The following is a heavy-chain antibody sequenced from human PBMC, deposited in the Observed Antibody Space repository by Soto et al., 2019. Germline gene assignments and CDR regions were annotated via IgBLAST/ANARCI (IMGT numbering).Heavy chain of an antibody. CDR1: GGTFSSYA. V-gene: IGHV1-69*13. CDR3: ARTVVAASRYNWFDP. D-gene: IGHD2-15*01. CDR2: IIPIFGTA. J-gene: IGHJ5*02. Sequence: VASVKVSCKASGGTFSSYAISWVRQAPGQGLEWMGGIIPIFGTANYAQKFQGRVTITADESTSTAYMELSSLRSEDTAVYYCARTVVAASRYNWFDPWGQGTLVTVSS.